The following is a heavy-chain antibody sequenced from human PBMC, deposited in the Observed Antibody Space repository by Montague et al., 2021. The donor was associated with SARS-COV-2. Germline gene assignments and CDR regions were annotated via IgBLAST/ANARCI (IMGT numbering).Heavy chain of an antibody. CDR2: TYYRSKWYY. Sequence: CAISGDRGKRKRKKWTWIRKSRLRGLEWLGRTYYRSKWYYDYAVSVKSRMTISPDTSKNQFSLQLSSVTPEDRAVYYCARDPRYSLSWSFDYWGQGTLVTVSS. D-gene: IGHD6-13*01. V-gene: IGHV6-1*01. J-gene: IGHJ4*02. CDR3: ARDPRYSLSWSFDY. CDR1: GDRGKRKRKK.